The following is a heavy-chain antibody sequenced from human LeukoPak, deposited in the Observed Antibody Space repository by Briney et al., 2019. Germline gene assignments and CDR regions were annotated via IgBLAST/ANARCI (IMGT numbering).Heavy chain of an antibody. CDR3: ASFKVLWFGEYPLVP. D-gene: IGHD3-10*01. V-gene: IGHV3-11*04. J-gene: IGHJ5*02. Sequence: KPGGSLRLSCAASGFTFSDYYMSWIRQAPGKGLEWVSYISSSGSTIYYADSVKGRFTISRDNAENSLYLQMNSLRAEDTAVYYCASFKVLWFGEYPLVPWGQGTLVTVSS. CDR2: ISSSGSTI. CDR1: GFTFSDYY.